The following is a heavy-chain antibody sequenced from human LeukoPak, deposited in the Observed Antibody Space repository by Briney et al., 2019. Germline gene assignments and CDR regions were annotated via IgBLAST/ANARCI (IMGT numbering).Heavy chain of an antibody. D-gene: IGHD2-15*01. CDR1: GASFSGYY. V-gene: IGHV4-34*01. CDR3: ARGFCSGGSCYGAFDI. CDR2: INHSGST. Sequence: SETLSLTSAVYGASFSGYYWSWIRQPPGKGLEWIGEINHSGSTNYNPSLKSRVTISVDTSKKQFSLKQSSVTAADTAVYYCARGFCSGGSCYGAFDIWGQGTMVTVSS. J-gene: IGHJ3*02.